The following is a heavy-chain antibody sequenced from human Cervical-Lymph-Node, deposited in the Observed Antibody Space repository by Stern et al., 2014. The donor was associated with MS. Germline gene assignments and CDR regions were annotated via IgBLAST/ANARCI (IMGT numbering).Heavy chain of an antibody. D-gene: IGHD2-15*01. CDR1: GGSMTSYH. J-gene: IGHJ2*01. Sequence: VQLVESGPGLVKPSETLSLTCIVSGGSMTSYHWGWIRQPPGKGLEWIGTVYFSGSTYYNPSLKNRVTISAHNKQLSLKMNSVTAADTAVYYCARQGYCSGATCYYWYFDLWGRGTLVTVSS. CDR2: VYFSGST. V-gene: IGHV4-39*01. CDR3: ARQGYCSGATCYYWYFDL.